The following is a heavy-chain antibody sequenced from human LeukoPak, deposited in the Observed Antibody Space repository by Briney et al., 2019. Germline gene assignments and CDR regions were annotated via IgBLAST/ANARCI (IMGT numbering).Heavy chain of an antibody. J-gene: IGHJ1*01. CDR1: GGSFSGYY. CDR2: INHSGST. V-gene: IGHV4-34*01. Sequence: SETLSLTCAVYGGSFSGYYWSWIRQPPGKGLEWIGEINHSGSTNYNPSLKSRVTISVDTSKNQFSLRLSSVTAADTAVYYCARGRRYSSSGYFQHWGQGTLVTVSS. CDR3: ARGRRYSSSGYFQH. D-gene: IGHD6-6*01.